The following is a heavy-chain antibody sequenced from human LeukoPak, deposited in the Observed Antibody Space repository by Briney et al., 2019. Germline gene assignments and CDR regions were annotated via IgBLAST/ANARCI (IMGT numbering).Heavy chain of an antibody. D-gene: IGHD3-10*01. V-gene: IGHV4-30-2*01. Sequence: SETLSLTCDVSGASISRGGYSWSWIRQPPGKGLEWIGYIYHSGSAYYNPSLKSRVTISMDRSKNQFSLKLSSVTAADTAVYYCARHLYGSGSPLDYWGQGILVTVSS. CDR1: GASISRGGYS. CDR3: ARHLYGSGSPLDY. CDR2: IYHSGSA. J-gene: IGHJ4*02.